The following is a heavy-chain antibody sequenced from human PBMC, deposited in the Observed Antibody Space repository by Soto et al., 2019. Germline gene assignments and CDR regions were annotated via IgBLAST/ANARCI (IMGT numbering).Heavy chain of an antibody. Sequence: QVQLVQSGAEVKKPGASVKVSCKASGYTLSDANINWVRQAPGQGPEWMGIINPRADSTNYAQKFQGRVTLTRDTSTRTVYMELSSLGSEDTAVYYCARDLRAGGDYWGPGTLVTVSS. D-gene: IGHD1-26*01. CDR1: GYTLSDAN. J-gene: IGHJ4*02. CDR3: ARDLRAGGDY. V-gene: IGHV1-46*01. CDR2: INPRADST.